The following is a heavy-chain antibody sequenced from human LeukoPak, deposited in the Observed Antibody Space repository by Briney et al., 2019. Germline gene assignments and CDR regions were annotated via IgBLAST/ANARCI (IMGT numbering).Heavy chain of an antibody. CDR1: SHYW. Sequence: PGGSLRLSCAAVSHYWMHWVRQAPGKGPVWVSTTNSDGSSTFYADSVKGRFTISRDNAKNMVYLQMNSLRAEDTALYYCAKDSSVGYCSSTSCLNGPFDYWGQGTLVTVSS. CDR2: TNSDGSST. CDR3: AKDSSVGYCSSTSCLNGPFDY. D-gene: IGHD2-2*01. J-gene: IGHJ4*02. V-gene: IGHV3-74*01.